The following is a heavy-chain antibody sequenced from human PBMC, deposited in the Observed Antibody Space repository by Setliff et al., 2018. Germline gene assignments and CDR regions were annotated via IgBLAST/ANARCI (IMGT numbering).Heavy chain of an antibody. V-gene: IGHV1-8*01. D-gene: IGHD3-10*01. Sequence: ASVKVSCKASGYSFTSYDINWVRLAAGQGLEWMGWVSPIDDGKPGYGQKFQGRVTITWVTSISTAYMELSSLRSADTAVYYGVRGGSAWAWNYDLWGRGTLVTVSS. CDR1: GYSFTSYD. CDR2: VSPIDDGKP. J-gene: IGHJ2*01. CDR3: VRGGSAWAWNYDL.